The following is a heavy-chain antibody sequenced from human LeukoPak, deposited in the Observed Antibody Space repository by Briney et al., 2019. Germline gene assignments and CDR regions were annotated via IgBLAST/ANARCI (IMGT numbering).Heavy chain of an antibody. Sequence: GGSLRLYCAASGFTFSSHGMSWVRQAPGKGLEWVSVISGSDGSTYYADSVKGRFTISRDNSKNTLYLQMYSLRVEDTAVYYCAKDGGYYDFDSWGQGTLVTVSS. D-gene: IGHD5-12*01. CDR1: GFTFSSHG. CDR2: ISGSDGST. CDR3: AKDGGYYDFDS. J-gene: IGHJ4*02. V-gene: IGHV3-23*01.